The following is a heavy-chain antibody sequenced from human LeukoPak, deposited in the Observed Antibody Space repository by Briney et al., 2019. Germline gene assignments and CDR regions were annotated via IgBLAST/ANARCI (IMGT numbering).Heavy chain of an antibody. V-gene: IGHV4-39*01. CDR1: GGSISSSSYY. Sequence: SETLSLTCTVSGGSISSSSYYWGWIRQPPGKGLEWIGSIYYSGSTYYNPSLKSRVTISVDTSKNQFTLKLSSVTAADTAVYYCARHEAYYDSSGYDPPPVLFDLWGRGTLVTVSS. J-gene: IGHJ2*01. CDR2: IYYSGST. D-gene: IGHD3-22*01. CDR3: ARHEAYYDSSGYDPPPVLFDL.